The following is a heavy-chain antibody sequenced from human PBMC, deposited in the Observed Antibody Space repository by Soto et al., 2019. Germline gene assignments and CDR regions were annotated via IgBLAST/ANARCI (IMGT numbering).Heavy chain of an antibody. D-gene: IGHD3-16*02. CDR1: GFTFSSYW. CDR3: ARDYPGY. V-gene: IGHV3-7*01. CDR2: IKEDGNEK. Sequence: EVQLVESGGGLVQPGGSLRLSCAASGFTFSSYWMSWVRQAPGKGLEWVAKIKEDGNEKYYVDSVKGRFTISRDNANNLLYLQMNSLRADDSAVYYCARDYPGYWGQGPLVTVSS. J-gene: IGHJ4*02.